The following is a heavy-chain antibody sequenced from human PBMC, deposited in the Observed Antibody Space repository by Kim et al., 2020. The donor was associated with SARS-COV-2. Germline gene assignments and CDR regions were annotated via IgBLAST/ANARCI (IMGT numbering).Heavy chain of an antibody. CDR3: ARSWPQQLVGGGWFDP. J-gene: IGHJ5*02. CDR1: GFTFSSYW. D-gene: IGHD6-13*01. Sequence: GGSLRLSCAASGFTFSSYWMHWVRQAPGKGLVWVSRINSDGSSTRYADSVKGRFTISRDNAKNTLYLQMNSLRAEDTAVYYCARSWPQQLVGGGWFDPWGQGTLVTVSS. CDR2: INSDGSST. V-gene: IGHV3-74*01.